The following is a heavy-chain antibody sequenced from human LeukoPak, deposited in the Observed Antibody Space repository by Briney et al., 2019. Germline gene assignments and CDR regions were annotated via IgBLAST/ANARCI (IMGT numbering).Heavy chain of an antibody. V-gene: IGHV4-61*02. CDR2: IYTSGST. CDR3: ARALAVAGPKYFDY. D-gene: IGHD6-19*01. Sequence: SETLSLTCTVSGGSISSGSYYWSWIRQPAGKGLEWIGRIYTSGSTNYNPSLKSRVTISVDTSKNQFSLKLSSVTAADTAVCYCARALAVAGPKYFDYWGQGTLVTVSS. CDR1: GGSISSGSYY. J-gene: IGHJ4*02.